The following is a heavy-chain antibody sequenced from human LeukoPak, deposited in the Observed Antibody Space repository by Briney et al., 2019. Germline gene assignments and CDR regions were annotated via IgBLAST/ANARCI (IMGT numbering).Heavy chain of an antibody. CDR2: IYSGGST. Sequence: GGSLRLSCAASGFTVSSNYMSWVRQAPGKGLEWVSVIYSGGSTYYADSVKGRFTISRDNSKNTLYLQMNSLRAEDTAVYYCARGSGSYDGPFDYWGQGTLVTVSS. D-gene: IGHD3-10*01. J-gene: IGHJ4*02. V-gene: IGHV3-53*01. CDR3: ARGSGSYDGPFDY. CDR1: GFTVSSNY.